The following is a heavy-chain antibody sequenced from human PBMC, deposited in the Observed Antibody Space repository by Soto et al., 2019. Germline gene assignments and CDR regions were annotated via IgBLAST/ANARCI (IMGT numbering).Heavy chain of an antibody. V-gene: IGHV1-18*01. CDR1: GYTFTTYA. J-gene: IGHJ6*02. CDR3: ARGGASYYYYCMDV. CDR2: ISAYNGNT. Sequence: QVQLVQSGTEVKRPGASVKVSCKASGYTFTTYAISWVRQAPGQGLEWMGWISAYNGNTHYAQKLQGRVTMTTDTSPSTAFMELRSLRSDDTAVYYCARGGASYYYYCMDVWGQGTTVTVSS.